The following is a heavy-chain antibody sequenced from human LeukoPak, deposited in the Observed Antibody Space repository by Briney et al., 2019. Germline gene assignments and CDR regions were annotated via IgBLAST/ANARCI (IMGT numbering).Heavy chain of an antibody. CDR3: ARGGGDS. J-gene: IGHJ4*02. V-gene: IGHV3-7*01. D-gene: IGHD3-3*01. CDR1: GFTFSTSW. CDR2: ITQEESER. Sequence: GGSLRLSCAASGFTFSTSWMNCVRQAPGKGLEWVAMITQEESERYYVDSVKGRFIISRDNVKSSLYLQMNSLRAEDTAVYYCARGGGDSWGQGTLVTVSS.